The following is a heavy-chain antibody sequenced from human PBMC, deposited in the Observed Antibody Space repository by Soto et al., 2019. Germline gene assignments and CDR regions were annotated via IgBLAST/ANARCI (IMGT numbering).Heavy chain of an antibody. CDR3: VRDDITIFGVAQGWFDP. Sequence: PGGSLRRSCASSGFTFSSYSMNWVRQAPGKGLEWVSSISSSSSYIYYADSVKGRFTISRDNAKNSLYLQMNSLRAEDTAVYYCVRDDITIFGVAQGWFDPWGQGTLVSDSS. V-gene: IGHV3-21*01. CDR1: GFTFSSYS. D-gene: IGHD3-3*01. J-gene: IGHJ5*02. CDR2: ISSSSSYI.